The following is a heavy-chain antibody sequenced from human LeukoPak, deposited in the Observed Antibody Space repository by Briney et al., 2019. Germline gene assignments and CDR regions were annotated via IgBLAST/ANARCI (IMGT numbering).Heavy chain of an antibody. CDR1: GYTFTSYG. CDR3: ARSARAYYFDY. CDR2: ISAYNGNT. Sequence: ASVKVSCKASGYTFTSYGISWVRQAPGQGLEWMGWISAYNGNTNYAQKLQGRVTMTRDMSTSTVYMELSSLRSEDTAVYYCARSARAYYFDYWGQGTLVTVSS. J-gene: IGHJ4*02. V-gene: IGHV1-18*01.